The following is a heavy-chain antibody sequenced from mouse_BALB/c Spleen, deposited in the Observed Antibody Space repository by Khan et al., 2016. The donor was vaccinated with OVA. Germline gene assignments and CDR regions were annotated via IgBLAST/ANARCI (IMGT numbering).Heavy chain of an antibody. CDR3: TREGFDGSSFAY. J-gene: IGHJ3*01. CDR1: GYTFTNYW. Sequence: QVQLQQPGIELVRPGASVKLSCKASGYTFTNYWINWVKQRPGQGLEWIGNIYPSDSYTNYNQKFKEKATLTVDKSASTAYMQLRSPTSEDSAFYYCTREGFDGSSFAYWGQGTLVTVSA. D-gene: IGHD3-3*01. CDR2: IYPSDSYT. V-gene: IGHV1-69*02.